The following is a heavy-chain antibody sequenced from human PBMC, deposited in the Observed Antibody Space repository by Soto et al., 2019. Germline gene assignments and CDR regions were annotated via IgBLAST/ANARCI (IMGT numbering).Heavy chain of an antibody. J-gene: IGHJ4*02. CDR2: ISGSGGST. V-gene: IGHV3-23*01. D-gene: IGHD3-22*01. CDR1: GFTFSSYA. CDR3: AKDVLVVVNQGPDY. Sequence: GGSLRLSCAASGFTFSSYAMSWVRQAPGKGLEWVSAISGSGGSTYYADSVKGRFTISRDNSKNTLYLQMNSLRAEDTAVYYCAKDVLVVVNQGPDYWGQGTLVTVSS.